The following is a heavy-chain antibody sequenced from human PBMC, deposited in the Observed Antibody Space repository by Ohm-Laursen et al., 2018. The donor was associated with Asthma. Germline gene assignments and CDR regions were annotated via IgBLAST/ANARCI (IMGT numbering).Heavy chain of an antibody. D-gene: IGHD2/OR15-2a*01. J-gene: IGHJ4*02. CDR1: GFTFSSYA. CDR3: ASPSRRINYFDY. Sequence: GSLRLSCAASGFTFSSYAMSWVRQAPGKGLEWVSAISGSGGSTYYADSVKGRFTISRDNSKNTLYLQMNSLRVEDTAVYYCASPSRRINYFDYWGQGTLVTVSS. V-gene: IGHV3-23*01. CDR2: ISGSGGST.